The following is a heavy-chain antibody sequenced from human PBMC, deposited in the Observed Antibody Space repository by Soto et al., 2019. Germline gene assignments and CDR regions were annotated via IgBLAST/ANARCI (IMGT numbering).Heavy chain of an antibody. J-gene: IGHJ6*04. CDR1: GYTFTSYY. CDR2: INPSGGST. D-gene: IGHD3-10*01. Sequence: QVQLVQSGAEVKKPGASVKVSCKASGYTFTSYYMHWVRQAPGQGLEWMGIINPSGGSTSYAQKFQGRVTMPRDTPTSTGYMGLSTLGSENTAVYYWARCSQWFGEDSYYGMDAWGKGTTVTVSS. V-gene: IGHV1-46*01. CDR3: ARCSQWFGEDSYYGMDA.